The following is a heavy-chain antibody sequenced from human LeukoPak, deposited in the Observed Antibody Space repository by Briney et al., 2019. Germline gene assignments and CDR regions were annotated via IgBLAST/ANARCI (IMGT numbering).Heavy chain of an antibody. CDR1: GFTFSSYW. J-gene: IGHJ4*02. CDR3: ARDRVLGGYNNFDY. CDR2: INSDGSST. V-gene: IGHV3-74*01. D-gene: IGHD5-24*01. Sequence: PGGSLRLSCAASGFTFSSYWMHWVRQAPGKGLAWVSRINSDGSSTSYADSVKGRFTISRDNAKNTLYLQMNSLRAEATAVYYCARDRVLGGYNNFDYWGQGTLVTVSS.